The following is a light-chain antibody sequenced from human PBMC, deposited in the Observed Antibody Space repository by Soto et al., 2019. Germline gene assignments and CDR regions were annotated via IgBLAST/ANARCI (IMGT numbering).Light chain of an antibody. CDR1: QGISNW. J-gene: IGKJ4*01. CDR3: QQADSFPLT. CDR2: AAS. V-gene: IGKV1D-12*01. Sequence: DFQMTQSPSSVSASVGDRVIITCRSSQGISNWLAWYQQKAGEAPKLLIFAASRLHSSVPSRFSGRGSRTDFTLTITNLQPEDFATYCRQQADSFPLTFGGGTKVEIK.